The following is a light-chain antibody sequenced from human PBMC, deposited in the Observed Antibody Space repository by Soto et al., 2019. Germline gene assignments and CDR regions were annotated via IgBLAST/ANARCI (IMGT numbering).Light chain of an antibody. J-gene: IGLJ3*02. CDR2: MTN. V-gene: IGLV1-47*01. CDR3: AAWDDSLRAWV. CDR1: WYNIGKNL. Sequence: QSVLTQPPSASGTPGQTVTISCSGGWYNIGKNLGYWYQQFPGTAPKLLIYMTNQRPSGVPDRFSGSKSGSSASLAVSGLRYEDEAVYYCAAWDDSLRAWVFGGGTQLTVL.